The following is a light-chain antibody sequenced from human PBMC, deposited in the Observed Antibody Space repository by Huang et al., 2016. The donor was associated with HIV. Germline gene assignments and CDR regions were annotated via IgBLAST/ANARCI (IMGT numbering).Light chain of an antibody. J-gene: IGKJ4*01. CDR1: QGISSF. V-gene: IGKV1-9*01. Sequence: IQLTQSPSSLSASVGDRVTITCRASQGISSFLAWYQQKPGKAPKLLMYAASTLHSGGPLRFSGSGSGTDFTLTSSSQQAEDIATNYCQQFNKYPLTFGGGTKVEIK. CDR2: AAS. CDR3: QQFNKYPLT.